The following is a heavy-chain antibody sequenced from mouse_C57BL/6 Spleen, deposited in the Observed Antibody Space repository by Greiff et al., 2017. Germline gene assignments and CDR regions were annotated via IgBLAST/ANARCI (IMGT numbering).Heavy chain of an antibody. CDR1: GYSITSGYY. CDR2: ISYDGSN. CDR3: ARSIYDGYYVGY. D-gene: IGHD2-3*01. Sequence: VQLKESGPGLVKPSQSLSLTCSVTGYSITSGYYWNWIRQFPGNKLEWMGYISYDGSNNYNPSLKNRISITRDTSKNQFFLKLNSVTTEDTATYYCARSIYDGYYVGYWGQGTTLTVSS. J-gene: IGHJ2*01. V-gene: IGHV3-6*01.